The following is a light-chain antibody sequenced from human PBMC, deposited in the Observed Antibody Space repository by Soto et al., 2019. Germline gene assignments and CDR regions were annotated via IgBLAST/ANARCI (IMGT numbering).Light chain of an antibody. V-gene: IGLV1-40*01. CDR2: DNN. J-gene: IGLJ1*01. CDR3: QSYDSNLSAYV. CDR1: SSNIGAGYH. Sequence: QSVLTQPPSVSGGPGQRVTISCTGGSSNIGAGYHVHWYQQLPGTAPKLLISDNNNRPSGVPDRFSGSKSGTSASLAITGLQAEDEADYYCQSYDSNLSAYVFGTGTKVTVL.